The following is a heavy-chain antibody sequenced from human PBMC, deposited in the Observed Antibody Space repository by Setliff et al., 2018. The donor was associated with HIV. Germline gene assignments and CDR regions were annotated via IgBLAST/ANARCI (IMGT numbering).Heavy chain of an antibody. CDR1: GGSFSDNY. Sequence: SETLSLTCAVYGGSFSDNYWSWIRQPPGKGLDWIAEINHKGNINYNPSLKSRVTISMDPSKKQFSLKLSSVTAADTAVYYCARGSLYYGLGSHYLRSWFDPWGQGTLVTVSS. D-gene: IGHD3-10*01. CDR3: ARGSLYYGLGSHYLRSWFDP. V-gene: IGHV4-34*01. J-gene: IGHJ5*02. CDR2: INHKGNI.